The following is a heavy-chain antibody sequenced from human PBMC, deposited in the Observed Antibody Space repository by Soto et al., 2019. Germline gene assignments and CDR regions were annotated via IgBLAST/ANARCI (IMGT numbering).Heavy chain of an antibody. CDR2: VIPILGTA. V-gene: IGHV1-69*01. CDR1: GGSLRNSV. Sequence: QVQLVQSGAEVKKPGSSVKVSCTASGGSLRNSVISWVRQAPAQRLEWMGGVIPILGTANYAQKFQGRVTMSAEEATSTAYMDLRSLSPDDTAVYYCARLGHPGHWGPGTLVIVSS. CDR3: ARLGHPGH. J-gene: IGHJ4*02.